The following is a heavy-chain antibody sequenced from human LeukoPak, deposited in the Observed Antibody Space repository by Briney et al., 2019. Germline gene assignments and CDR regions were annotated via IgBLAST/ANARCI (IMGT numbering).Heavy chain of an antibody. CDR2: IHTSGTT. J-gene: IGHJ6*03. CDR3: ARMPPVRGVRNFYFYYYVDV. D-gene: IGHD3-10*01. Sequence: SETLSLTCTVSGAPIDGYYWSWIRQPAGQSPEWIGRIHTSGTTNYTPAFKSRVIMSVDTSDKQFSLNVSSVTAADTAVYYCARMPPVRGVRNFYFYYYVDVWGRGTTVTVSS. V-gene: IGHV4-4*07. CDR1: GAPIDGYY.